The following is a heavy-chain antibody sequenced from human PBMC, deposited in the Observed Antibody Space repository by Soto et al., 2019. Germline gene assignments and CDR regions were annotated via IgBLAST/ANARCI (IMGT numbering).Heavy chain of an antibody. CDR3: ARPVGSGQTHYYYYGMDV. CDR2: ISAYNGNT. D-gene: IGHD1-26*01. CDR1: GYTFTSYG. J-gene: IGHJ6*02. V-gene: IGHV1-18*04. Sequence: GASVKVSCKASGYTFTSYGMRWVRQAPGQGLEWMGWISAYNGNTNYAQKLQGRVTMTTDTSASTAYMELRSLRSDDTAGYYCARPVGSGQTHYYYYGMDVWGQGTTVTVSS.